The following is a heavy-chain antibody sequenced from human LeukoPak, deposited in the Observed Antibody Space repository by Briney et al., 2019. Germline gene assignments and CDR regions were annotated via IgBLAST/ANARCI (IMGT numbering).Heavy chain of an antibody. CDR1: GFTFSSYG. D-gene: IGHD3-22*01. Sequence: PGGSLRLSCAASGFTFSSYGMHWVRQAPGKGLEWVAVISYDGSNKYYADSVKGRFTISRDNSKNTLYLQMNSLRAEDTAVYYCAKITAWLSPYYYGMDVWGQGTTVTVSS. CDR2: ISYDGSNK. V-gene: IGHV3-30*18. CDR3: AKITAWLSPYYYGMDV. J-gene: IGHJ6*02.